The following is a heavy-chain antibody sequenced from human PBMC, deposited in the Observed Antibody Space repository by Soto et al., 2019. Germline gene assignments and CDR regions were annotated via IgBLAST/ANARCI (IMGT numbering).Heavy chain of an antibody. V-gene: IGHV4-30-4*01. J-gene: IGHJ4*02. CDR2: IFDSGTT. CDR1: GGSITSDYYC. D-gene: IGHD7-27*01. Sequence: QVQLQESGPGLVKPSQTLSLTCTVSGGSITSDYYCWSLIRQPPGEGLEWIGHIFDSGTTYTNPSLRSQVAISLDTSKSHVSLTLRSVTAADPAVYYCARVPSGDKVQYWGQGALVTVSS. CDR3: ARVPSGDKVQY.